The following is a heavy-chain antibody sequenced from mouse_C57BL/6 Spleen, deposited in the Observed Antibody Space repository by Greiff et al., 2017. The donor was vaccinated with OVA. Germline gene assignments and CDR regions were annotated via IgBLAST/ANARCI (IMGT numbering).Heavy chain of an antibody. CDR1: GYSITSGYY. J-gene: IGHJ3*01. D-gene: IGHD1-1*01. Sequence: EVQLVESGPGLVKPSQSLSLTCSVTGYSITSGYYWNWIRQFPGNKLEWMGYISYDGSNNYNPSLKNRISITRDTSKNQFFLKLNSVTTEDTATYYCARDPYYYGSSYGWFAYWGQGTLVTVSA. V-gene: IGHV3-6*01. CDR3: ARDPYYYGSSYGWFAY. CDR2: ISYDGSN.